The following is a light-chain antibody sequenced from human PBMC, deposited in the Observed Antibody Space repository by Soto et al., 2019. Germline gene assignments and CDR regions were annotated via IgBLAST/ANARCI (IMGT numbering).Light chain of an antibody. CDR2: GVS. CDR1: QSVSRY. V-gene: IGKV3-11*01. CDR3: QQYLNSPWT. Sequence: EVVLTQSPATLSLSPGETATLSCRTSQSVSRYLAWYQQKPGQAPRLLIYGVSNRATGIPARFSGSGSGTDFTLTISSLEPEDFAVYYCQQYLNSPWTFGQGTKVDIK. J-gene: IGKJ1*01.